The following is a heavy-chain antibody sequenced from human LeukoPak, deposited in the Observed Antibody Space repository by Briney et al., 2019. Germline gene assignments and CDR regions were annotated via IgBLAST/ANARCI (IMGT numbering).Heavy chain of an antibody. J-gene: IGHJ5*02. CDR1: GFTFSSYW. V-gene: IGHV3-7*01. CDR3: ARAPDTARFDP. D-gene: IGHD5-18*01. CDR2: IKQGGSEK. Sequence: GGSLRLSCAASGFTFSSYWMSWVRQAPGKGLEWVANIKQGGSEKYYVDSVKGRFTISRDNAKNSVYLQMNSLRAEDTAVYYCARAPDTARFDPWGQGTLVTVSS.